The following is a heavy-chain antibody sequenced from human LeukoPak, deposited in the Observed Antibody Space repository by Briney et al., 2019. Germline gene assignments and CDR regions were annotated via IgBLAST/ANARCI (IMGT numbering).Heavy chain of an antibody. D-gene: IGHD6-13*01. V-gene: IGHV1-2*02. Sequence: ASVKVSCKASGYTFTGYYMHWVRQAPGRGLEWMGWINPSSGGSNYAQKFQGRVTMTRDTSISTAYIELRRLRSDDTAVYYCARGVVAAGTVDYWGQGTLVTVSS. CDR2: INPSSGGS. CDR1: GYTFTGYY. J-gene: IGHJ4*02. CDR3: ARGVVAAGTVDY.